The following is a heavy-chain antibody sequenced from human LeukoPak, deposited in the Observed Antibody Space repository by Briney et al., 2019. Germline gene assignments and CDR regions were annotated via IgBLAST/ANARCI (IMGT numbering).Heavy chain of an antibody. D-gene: IGHD1-1*01. CDR1: EYSFTSYW. J-gene: IGHJ4*02. CDR3: ARPRSPTGLPDY. V-gene: IGHV5-51*01. CDR2: IQPGNPEI. Sequence: GESLEISCKASEYSFTSYWIGWVRQMPGKGLEWVGNIQPGNPEIRYSPSFQGQVTLSADKSISTAYLQWSSLKASDTAMYYCARPRSPTGLPDYWGQGTLVTVSS.